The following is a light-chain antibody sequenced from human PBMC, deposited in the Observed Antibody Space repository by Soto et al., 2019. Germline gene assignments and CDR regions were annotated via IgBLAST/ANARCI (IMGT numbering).Light chain of an antibody. Sequence: QSALTQPPSASGSPGQSVTISCTGSSSDVGGYDYVSWYQLHPGKAPKLMIYEVSKRPSRVADRFSGSKSGNTASLTVSGLQADDEDDYYCSSYAGNSNYVFGTGTKLTFL. CDR3: SSYAGNSNYV. CDR1: SSDVGGYDY. V-gene: IGLV2-8*01. CDR2: EVS. J-gene: IGLJ1*01.